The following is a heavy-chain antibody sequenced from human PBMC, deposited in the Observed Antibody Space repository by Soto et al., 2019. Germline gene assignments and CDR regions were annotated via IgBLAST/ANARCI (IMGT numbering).Heavy chain of an antibody. J-gene: IGHJ5*02. CDR2: ISYDGSNK. D-gene: IGHD2-2*01. V-gene: IGHV3-30-3*01. CDR1: GFTFSSYA. CDR3: ARGTRAPGPFDP. Sequence: QVQLVESGGGVVQPGRSLRLSCAASGFTFSSYAMHWVRQAPGKGLEWVAVISYDGSNKYYADSVKGRFTISRDNSKNTLYLQMNSLRAEDTAVYYCARGTRAPGPFDPWGQGTLVTVSS.